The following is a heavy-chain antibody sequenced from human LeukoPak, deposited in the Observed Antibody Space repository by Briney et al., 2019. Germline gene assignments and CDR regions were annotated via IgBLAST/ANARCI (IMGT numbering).Heavy chain of an antibody. J-gene: IGHJ6*02. CDR2: IRYDGSNK. V-gene: IGHV3-33*08. D-gene: IGHD1-20*01. CDR3: ARANSKLYFYYGMDV. CDR1: RLTFSNYG. Sequence: PGRSLRLSCAASRLTFSNYGMHWVRQAPGKGLEWVAFIRYDGSNKYYADSVKGRFTTSRDNAKNSLYLQMNSLRAEDTAVYYCARANSKLYFYYGMDVWGQGTTVTVSS.